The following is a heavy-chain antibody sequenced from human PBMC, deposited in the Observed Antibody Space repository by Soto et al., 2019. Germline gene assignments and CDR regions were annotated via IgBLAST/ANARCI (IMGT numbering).Heavy chain of an antibody. D-gene: IGHD1-26*01. V-gene: IGHV3-64*02. CDR2: ISSNGGST. CDR1: GFTFSSYA. Sequence: PGGSLRLSCAASGFTFSSYAMHWVRQAPGKGLEYVSAISSNGGSTYYADSVKGRFTISRDNSRNTLYLQMGSLRAEDMAVYYCARGAGATMLDAFDIWGQGTMVTVSS. J-gene: IGHJ3*02. CDR3: ARGAGATMLDAFDI.